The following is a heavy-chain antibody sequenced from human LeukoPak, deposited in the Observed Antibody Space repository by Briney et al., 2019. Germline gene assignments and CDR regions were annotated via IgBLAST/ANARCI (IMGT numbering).Heavy chain of an antibody. CDR1: GGSFSGYY. J-gene: IGHJ4*02. CDR3: ARGRIGQRGSLDY. Sequence: PSETLSLTCAVYGGSFSGYYWSWIRQPPGKGLEWIGEINHSGSTNYNPSLKSRVTISVDTSKNQFSLKLSSVTAADTAVYYCARGRIGQRGSLDYWGQGTLVTVSS. CDR2: INHSGST. V-gene: IGHV4-34*01. D-gene: IGHD3-16*01.